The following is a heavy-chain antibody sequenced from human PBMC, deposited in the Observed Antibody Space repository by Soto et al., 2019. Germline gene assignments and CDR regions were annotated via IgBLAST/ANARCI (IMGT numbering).Heavy chain of an antibody. J-gene: IGHJ6*02. D-gene: IGHD2-8*01. Sequence: QGHLVQSGAEVKKPGASVKVSCKASGYTFTRYGISWVRQAPGQGLEWMGWISGYNGDTNYAQNLQGRVTMTIDTSTSTAYMELRSLTSDDTAVYYCAKNGRPPYYYYGLDVWGQGTTVTVSS. CDR1: GYTFTRYG. CDR2: ISGYNGDT. CDR3: AKNGRPPYYYYGLDV. V-gene: IGHV1-18*01.